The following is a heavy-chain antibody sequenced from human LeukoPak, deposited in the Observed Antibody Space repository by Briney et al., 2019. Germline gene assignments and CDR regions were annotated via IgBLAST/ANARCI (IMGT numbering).Heavy chain of an antibody. Sequence: GASVKVSCKASGYTFTSYDINWVRQATGQGLEWMGWMNPNSGNTGYAQKFQGRVTMTRNTSISTAYTELSSLRSEDTAVYYCARVHGRRIAAAGPWGQGTLVTVSS. CDR2: MNPNSGNT. D-gene: IGHD6-13*01. CDR1: GYTFTSYD. V-gene: IGHV1-8*02. J-gene: IGHJ5*02. CDR3: ARVHGRRIAAAGP.